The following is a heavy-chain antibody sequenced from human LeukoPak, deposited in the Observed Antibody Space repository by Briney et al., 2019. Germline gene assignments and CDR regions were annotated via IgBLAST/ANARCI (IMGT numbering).Heavy chain of an antibody. CDR3: ARGATYAYYQDY. Sequence: GGSLRLSCAASGFTFSTYAMHWVRQAPGKGLEYVSAISTNGDSTYYADSVKGRFTISRDNAKNTLYLQMNSLRAEDTAVYYCARGATYAYYQDYWGQGTLVTVSS. J-gene: IGHJ4*02. CDR1: GFTFSTYA. D-gene: IGHD1-26*01. V-gene: IGHV3-64*02. CDR2: ISTNGDST.